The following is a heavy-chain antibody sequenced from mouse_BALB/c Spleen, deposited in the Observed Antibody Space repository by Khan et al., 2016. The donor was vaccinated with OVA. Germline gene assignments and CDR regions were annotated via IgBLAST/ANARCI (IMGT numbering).Heavy chain of an antibody. CDR2: ISYSGST. J-gene: IGHJ2*01. CDR1: DYSITSGYG. V-gene: IGHV3-2*02. D-gene: IGHD1-2*01. CDR3: ARTARIKY. Sequence: EVQLVESGPGLVKPSQSLSHTCTVTDYSITSGYGWNWIRQFPGNKLEWMGYISYSGSTNYNPSLKSRISITRDTSKNQFFLQLNSVTTEDTATYYCARTARIKYWGQGTTLTVSS.